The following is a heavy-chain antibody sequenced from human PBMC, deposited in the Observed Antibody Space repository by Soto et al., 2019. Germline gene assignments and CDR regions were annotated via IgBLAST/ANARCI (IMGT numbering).Heavy chain of an antibody. V-gene: IGHV1-69*13. D-gene: IGHD6-19*01. CDR2: IIPIFGTA. Sequence: SVKVSCKASGGTFSSYAIGWVRQAXGQGLEWMGGIIPIFGTANYAQKFQGRVTITADESTSTAYMELSSLRSEDTAVYYCARDGSGIAVAGTPPADFDYWGQGTLVTVSS. CDR1: GGTFSSYA. J-gene: IGHJ4*02. CDR3: ARDGSGIAVAGTPPADFDY.